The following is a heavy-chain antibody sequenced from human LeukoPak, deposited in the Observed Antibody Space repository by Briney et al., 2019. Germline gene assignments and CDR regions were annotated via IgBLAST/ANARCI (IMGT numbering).Heavy chain of an antibody. J-gene: IGHJ2*01. CDR2: ISSNGGST. V-gene: IGHV3-64*01. Sequence: PGGSLRLSCAASGFTFSSYAMHWVRQAPWKGLEYVSAISSNGGSTYYANSVKGRFTISRDNSKNTLYLQMGSLRAEDMAVYYCARGQVEGWYFDLWGRGTLVTVSS. D-gene: IGHD1-26*01. CDR1: GFTFSSYA. CDR3: ARGQVEGWYFDL.